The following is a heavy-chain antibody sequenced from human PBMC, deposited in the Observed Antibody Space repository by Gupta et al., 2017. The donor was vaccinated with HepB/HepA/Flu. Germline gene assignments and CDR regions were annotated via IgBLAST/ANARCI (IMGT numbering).Heavy chain of an antibody. CDR1: GFTFTSSA. Sequence: QMQLVQSGPEVKKPGTSVKVSCKASGFTFTSSAMQWVRQARGQRLEWIGWIVVGSGNTNYAQKFQERVTITRDMSTSTAYMELSSLRSEDTAVYYCAADPKYLLRYFDWPRGLDPWGQGTLVTVSS. D-gene: IGHD3-9*01. CDR2: IVVGSGNT. V-gene: IGHV1-58*02. CDR3: AADPKYLLRYFDWPRGLDP. J-gene: IGHJ5*02.